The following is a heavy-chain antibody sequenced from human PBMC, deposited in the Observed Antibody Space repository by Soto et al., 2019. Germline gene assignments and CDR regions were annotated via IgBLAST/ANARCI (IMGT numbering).Heavy chain of an antibody. V-gene: IGHV3-48*03. CDR3: ARELAAAGSFDY. CDR1: GFTFSRYE. D-gene: IGHD6-13*01. CDR2: ISTSGSTI. Sequence: EVQLVESGGDLVQPGGSLRLSCAASGFTFSRYEMNWVRQAPGKGLEWISYISTSGSTIYYADSVKGRFTISRDNAKNSLYLQMNSLRADDTAVYYCARELAAAGSFDYWGQGTLVTVSS. J-gene: IGHJ4*02.